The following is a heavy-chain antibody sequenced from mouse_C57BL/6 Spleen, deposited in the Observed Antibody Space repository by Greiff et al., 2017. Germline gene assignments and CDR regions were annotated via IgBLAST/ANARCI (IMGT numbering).Heavy chain of an antibody. V-gene: IGHV1-82*01. J-gene: IGHJ2*01. D-gene: IGHD1-1*01. CDR2: IYPGDGDT. CDR1: GYAFSSSW. Sequence: VQLQQSGPELVKPGASVKISCKASGYAFSSSWMNWVKQRPGKGLEWIVRIYPGDGDTNYNGKFKGKATLTADKSSSTAYMQLSSLTSEDSAVYFCARGTYGSPFDYWGQGTTLTVSS. CDR3: ARGTYGSPFDY.